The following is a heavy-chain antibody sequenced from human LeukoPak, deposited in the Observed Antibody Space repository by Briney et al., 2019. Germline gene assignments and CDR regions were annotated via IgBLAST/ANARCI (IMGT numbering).Heavy chain of an antibody. CDR3: IRDRFGERTFEI. CDR1: GSAFSNSD. D-gene: IGHD3-10*01. V-gene: IGHV3-13*01. CDR2: ILVNGDT. Sequence: GGPLDLSWAAFGSAFSNSDWNWFRHPTGDGREWVAHILVNGDTQYAGSVKGRFTISRENAKSSVYLQMNSLRDGDTAVYHCIRDRFGERTFEIWGQGTMVTVSS. J-gene: IGHJ3*02.